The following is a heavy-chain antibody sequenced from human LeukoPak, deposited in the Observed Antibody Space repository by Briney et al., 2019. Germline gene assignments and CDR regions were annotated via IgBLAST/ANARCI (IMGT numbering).Heavy chain of an antibody. CDR2: IEESGST. V-gene: IGHV4-59*02. CDR1: GGFVSSFY. D-gene: IGHD3-10*01. J-gene: IGHJ2*01. CDR3: ARDAGRSRWYFDL. Sequence: KPSETLSLTCAVSGGFVSSFYWSWFRQPPGKGLEWIGYIEESGSTDYNPSLRSRAAISRDTSTNQLTLPLRSVTAADTAVYFCARDAGRSRWYFDLWGRGTLVSVSS.